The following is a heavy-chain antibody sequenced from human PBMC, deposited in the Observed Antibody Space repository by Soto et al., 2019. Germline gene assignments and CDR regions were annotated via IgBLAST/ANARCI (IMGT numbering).Heavy chain of an antibody. J-gene: IGHJ5*02. CDR1: GGSISSGGYY. D-gene: IGHD5-12*01. V-gene: IGHV4-31*03. CDR2: IYYSGST. Sequence: NPSETLSLTCTVSGGSISSGGYYWSWIRQHPGKGLEWIGYIYYSGSTYYNPSLKSRVTISVDTSKNQFSLKLSSVTAADTAVYYCARAKEWLRLAPFHWFDPWGQGTLVTVSS. CDR3: ARAKEWLRLAPFHWFDP.